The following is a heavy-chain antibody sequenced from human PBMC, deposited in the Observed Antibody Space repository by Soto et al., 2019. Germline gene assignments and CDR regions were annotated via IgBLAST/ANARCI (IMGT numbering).Heavy chain of an antibody. V-gene: IGHV4-34*01. Sequence: ETLSLTCAVYGGSFSGYYWSWIRQPPGKGLEWIGEINHSGSTNYNPSLRGRVTIPVDTSKNQFSLKLSSVTAADTAVYYCARELTVDGSGSYSFDYWGQGTLVTVSS. J-gene: IGHJ4*02. D-gene: IGHD3-10*01. CDR3: ARELTVDGSGSYSFDY. CDR2: INHSGST. CDR1: GGSFSGYY.